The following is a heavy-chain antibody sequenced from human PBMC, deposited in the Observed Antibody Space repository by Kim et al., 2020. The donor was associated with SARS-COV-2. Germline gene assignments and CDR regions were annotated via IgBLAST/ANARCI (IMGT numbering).Heavy chain of an antibody. Sequence: SETLSLTCTVSGGSISSYYWSWIRQPPGKGLEWIGYIYYSGSTNYNPSLKSRVTISVDTSKNQFSLKLSSVTAADTAVYYCARGLGYYEDGCFDLWGRGTLVTVSS. D-gene: IGHD3-22*01. J-gene: IGHJ2*01. CDR2: IYYSGST. CDR1: GGSISSYY. V-gene: IGHV4-59*01. CDR3: ARGLGYYEDGCFDL.